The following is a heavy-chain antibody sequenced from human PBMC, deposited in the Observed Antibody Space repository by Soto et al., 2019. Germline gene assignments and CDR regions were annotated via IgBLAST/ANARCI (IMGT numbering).Heavy chain of an antibody. V-gene: IGHV3-33*01. Sequence: GGSLRLSCAASGFTFSSYGMHWVRQAPGKGLEWVAVIWYDGSNKYYADSVKGRFTISRDNSKNTLYLQMNSLRAEDTAVYYCARPLSERDSGTCVDVWGQGTTVTVSS. D-gene: IGHD5-12*01. CDR1: GFTFSSYG. CDR2: IWYDGSNK. J-gene: IGHJ6*02. CDR3: ARPLSERDSGTCVDV.